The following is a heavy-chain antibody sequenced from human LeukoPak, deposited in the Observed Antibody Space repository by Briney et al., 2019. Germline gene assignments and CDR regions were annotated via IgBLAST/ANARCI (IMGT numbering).Heavy chain of an antibody. D-gene: IGHD3-9*01. CDR3: VRELRYFDWLRNWKNWFDP. CDR2: ISGSGGST. CDR1: GFTFSSYA. Sequence: PGGSLRLSCAASGFTFSSYAMSWVRQAPGKGLEWVSGISGSGGSTYYADSVKGRFTISRDNSKNTVYLQMNSLRAEDTAVYYCVRELRYFDWLRNWKNWFDPWGQGTLVTVSS. J-gene: IGHJ5*02. V-gene: IGHV3-23*01.